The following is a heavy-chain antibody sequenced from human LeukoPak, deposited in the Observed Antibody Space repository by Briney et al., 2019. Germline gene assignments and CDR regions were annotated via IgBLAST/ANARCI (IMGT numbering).Heavy chain of an antibody. CDR1: GFTVSSNY. CDR3: ARGMVEQQLVLFQH. J-gene: IGHJ1*01. Sequence: PGGSLRLSCAASGFTVSSNYMSWVRQASGKGPEWVSVIYNDGSIYYAESVRGRFTISRDNSKNTVYLQMNSLRAEDTAVYYCARGMVEQQLVLFQHWGQGTLVTVSS. CDR2: IYNDGSI. D-gene: IGHD6-13*01. V-gene: IGHV3-53*01.